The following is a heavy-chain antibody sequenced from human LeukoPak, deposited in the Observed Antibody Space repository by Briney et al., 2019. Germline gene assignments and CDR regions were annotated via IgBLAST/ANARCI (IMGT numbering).Heavy chain of an antibody. J-gene: IGHJ4*02. V-gene: IGHV4-39*01. CDR1: GGSFSSGSYY. Sequence: SETLSLTCTVSGGSFSSGSYYCGWIRQPPGKGLEWIGSIYYSGTTYYNPSLKSRVTISVDTSENQFSLKLSSVTAADTAVYYCARHREAYTNSWYHYWGQGTLVTVSS. CDR2: IYYSGTT. D-gene: IGHD6-13*01. CDR3: ARHREAYTNSWYHY.